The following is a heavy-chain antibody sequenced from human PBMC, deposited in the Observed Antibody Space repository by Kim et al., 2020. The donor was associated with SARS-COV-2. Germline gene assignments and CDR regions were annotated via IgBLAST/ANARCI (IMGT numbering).Heavy chain of an antibody. Sequence: GGSLRLSCAASGFTFSAYSMTWVRQTPGRGLEWVSSIGISAGDIFYADSLRGRFTVSRDNAKNSLFLQMNSLRAEDTAVYYCARDGPGGGDWIDAFDIWG. J-gene: IGHJ3*02. CDR2: IGISAGDI. CDR1: GFTFSAYS. V-gene: IGHV3-21*06. D-gene: IGHD2-21*02. CDR3: ARDGPGGGDWIDAFDI.